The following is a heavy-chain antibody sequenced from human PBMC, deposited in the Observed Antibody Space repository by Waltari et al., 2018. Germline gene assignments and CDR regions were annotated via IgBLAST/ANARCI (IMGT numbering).Heavy chain of an antibody. CDR2: ITPIFVTA. J-gene: IGHJ4*02. CDR1: GGTFSSYA. V-gene: IGHV1-69*01. CDR3: AREARRYSGYDYAGY. Sequence: QVQLVQSGAEVKKPGSSVKVSCKASGGTFSSYAISWVRQAPGQGLEWVVGITPIFVTANYAQKFQGRVTITADESTSTAYMELSSLRSEDTAVYYCAREARRYSGYDYAGYWGQGTLVTVSS. D-gene: IGHD5-12*01.